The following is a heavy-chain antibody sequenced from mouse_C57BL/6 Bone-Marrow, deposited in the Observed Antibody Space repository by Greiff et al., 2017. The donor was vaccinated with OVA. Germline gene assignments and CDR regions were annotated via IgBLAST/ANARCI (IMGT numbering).Heavy chain of an antibody. CDR2: INSDGGST. D-gene: IGHD2-5*01. V-gene: IGHV5-2*03. J-gene: IGHJ4*01. CDR3: ARRDSNSYAMDY. Sequence: DVKLVESGGGLVQPGESLKLSCESNEYEFPSHDMSWVRKTPEKRLELVAAINSDGGSTYYPDTMERRFIISRDNTKKTLYLQMSSLRSEDTALYYCARRDSNSYAMDYWGQGTSVTVSS. CDR1: EYEFPSHD.